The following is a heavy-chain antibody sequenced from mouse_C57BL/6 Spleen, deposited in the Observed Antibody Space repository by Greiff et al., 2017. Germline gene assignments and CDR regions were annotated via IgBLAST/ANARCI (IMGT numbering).Heavy chain of an antibody. Sequence: VQLQQPGAELVRPGTSVKLSCKASGYTFTSYWMHWVKQRPGQGLEWIGVIDPSDSYTNYNQKFKGKATLTVDTSSSTAYMQLSSLTSEDSAVYYCARYWITTVVPYFDVWGTGTTVTVSS. CDR3: ARYWITTVVPYFDV. J-gene: IGHJ1*03. V-gene: IGHV1-59*01. CDR2: IDPSDSYT. CDR1: GYTFTSYW. D-gene: IGHD1-1*01.